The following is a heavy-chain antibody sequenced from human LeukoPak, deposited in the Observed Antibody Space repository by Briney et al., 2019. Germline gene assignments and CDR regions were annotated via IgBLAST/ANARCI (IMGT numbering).Heavy chain of an antibody. CDR2: IYTSGST. Sequence: SQTLSLTCTLSGGSITSYYWSWIRQPAGTGLEWIGRIYTSGSTNYNPSLKSRVTMSVDTSKNQFSLKLSSVTAADTAVYYCARMYSSGWYVSFDWGQGTLVTVSS. V-gene: IGHV4-4*07. J-gene: IGHJ4*02. D-gene: IGHD6-19*01. CDR3: ARMYSSGWYVSFD. CDR1: GGSITSYY.